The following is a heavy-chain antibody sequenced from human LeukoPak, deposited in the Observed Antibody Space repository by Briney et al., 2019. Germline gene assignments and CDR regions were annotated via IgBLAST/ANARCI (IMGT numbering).Heavy chain of an antibody. V-gene: IGHV3-NL1*01. D-gene: IGHD6-25*01. CDR1: GFIFSHYG. J-gene: IGHJ4*02. Sequence: GTLRLSCAASGFIFSHYGMNWVRQAPGKGLEWVSGITSRSTTYYADSVKGRFTISRDNSKNTLYLQMNSLRAEDTAVYYCAKDKVLAAYYFDYWGQGTLVTVSS. CDR3: AKDKVLAAYYFDY. CDR2: ITSRSTT.